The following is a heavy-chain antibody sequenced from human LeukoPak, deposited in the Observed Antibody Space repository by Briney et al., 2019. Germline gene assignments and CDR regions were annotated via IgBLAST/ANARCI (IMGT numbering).Heavy chain of an antibody. CDR2: IYHSGST. Sequence: PSETLSPTCTVSGGSISSGGYYWSWIRQPPGKGLEWIGYIYHSGSTYYNPSLKSRVTISVDRSKNQFSLKLSSVTAADTAVYYCARELVGAGDYWGQGTLVTVSS. CDR1: GGSISSGGYY. D-gene: IGHD1-26*01. CDR3: ARELVGAGDY. V-gene: IGHV4-30-2*01. J-gene: IGHJ4*02.